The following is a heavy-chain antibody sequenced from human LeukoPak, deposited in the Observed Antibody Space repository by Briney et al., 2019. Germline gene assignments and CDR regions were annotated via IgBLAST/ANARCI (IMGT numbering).Heavy chain of an antibody. V-gene: IGHV4-34*01. CDR1: GGSFSGYY. Sequence: SETLSLTCAVYGGSFSGYYWSWMRQPPGKGLEWIGEINHSGSTNYNPSLKSRVTISVDTSKNQFSLKLSSVTAADTAVFYCARHKMVRGIGYYYYMDVWGKGTTVTISS. CDR2: INHSGST. D-gene: IGHD3-10*01. J-gene: IGHJ6*03. CDR3: ARHKMVRGIGYYYYMDV.